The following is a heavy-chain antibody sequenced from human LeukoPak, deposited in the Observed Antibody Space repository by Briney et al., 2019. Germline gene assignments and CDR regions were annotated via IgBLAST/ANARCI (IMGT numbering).Heavy chain of an antibody. CDR1: GGSIRNYY. Sequence: SETLSLTCTVSGGSIRNYYWSWIRQPPGKGLEWIGSIYFSGSTYYNPSLMSRVTISVDTSKNQFSLKLTSMTAADTAVYYCARGYQLPVLTLRFWGQGTLVTVSS. V-gene: IGHV4-39*01. CDR3: ARGYQLPVLTLRF. J-gene: IGHJ4*02. D-gene: IGHD2-2*01. CDR2: IYFSGST.